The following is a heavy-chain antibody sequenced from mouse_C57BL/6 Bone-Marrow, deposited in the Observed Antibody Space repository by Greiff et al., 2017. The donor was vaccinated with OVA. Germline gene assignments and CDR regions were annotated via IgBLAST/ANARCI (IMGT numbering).Heavy chain of an antibody. CDR1: GYTFTSYT. CDR2: INPSSGYT. Sequence: QVQLQQSGAELARPGASVKMSCKASGYTFTSYTMHLVKQSPGQGLEWIGYINPSSGYTKYNQKFKDQTTLTADKSSSTAYMQLSSLTSEDSAVYYCARPVAYWGHVTLVTVSA. CDR3: ARPVAY. J-gene: IGHJ3*01. V-gene: IGHV1-4*01.